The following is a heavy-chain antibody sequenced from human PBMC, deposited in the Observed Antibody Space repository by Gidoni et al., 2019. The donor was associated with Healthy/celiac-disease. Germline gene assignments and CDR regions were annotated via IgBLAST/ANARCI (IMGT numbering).Heavy chain of an antibody. CDR3: ARGTAVAGTSEYYFDY. J-gene: IGHJ4*02. D-gene: IGHD6-19*01. V-gene: IGHV1-46*01. CDR2: INPSGGST. CDR1: GYTFTSHY. Sequence: QVQLVQSGAEVKKPGASVKVSCKESGYTFTSHYMHWVRQAPGQGLEWMGIINPSGGSTSYAQKFQGRVTMTRDTSTSTVYMELSSLRSEDTAVYYCARGTAVAGTSEYYFDYWGQGTLVTVSS.